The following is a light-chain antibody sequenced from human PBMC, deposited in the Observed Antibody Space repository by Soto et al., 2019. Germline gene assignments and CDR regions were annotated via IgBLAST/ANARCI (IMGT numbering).Light chain of an antibody. CDR2: DGS. V-gene: IGKV3-11*01. CDR1: QSVSGY. Sequence: TLSLSPGERATLSCRASQSVSGYLAWYQPKPGQAPRLLIYDGSHRATGIPARFSGSGSGTDFTLTISGLEPEDFAVYYCQQRSNWLSSFGPGTKVDIK. CDR3: QQRSNWLSS. J-gene: IGKJ3*01.